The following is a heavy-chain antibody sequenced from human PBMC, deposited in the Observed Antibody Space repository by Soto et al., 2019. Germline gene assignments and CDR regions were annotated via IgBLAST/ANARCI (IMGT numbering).Heavy chain of an antibody. CDR2: IIPILGIA. V-gene: IGHV1-69*10. CDR3: ARKMAGDGYNYYYYYCMDV. CDR1: GGTFSSYA. Sequence: ASVKVSCKASGGTFSSYAISWVRQAPGQGLEWMGGIIPILGIANYAQKFQGRVTITADKSTRTAYMELISLRSEDTALYYCARKMAGDGYNYYYYYCMDVWGQGTTVTVSS. D-gene: IGHD5-12*01. J-gene: IGHJ6*02.